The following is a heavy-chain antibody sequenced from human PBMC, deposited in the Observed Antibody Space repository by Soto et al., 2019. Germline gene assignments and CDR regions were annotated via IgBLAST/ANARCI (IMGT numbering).Heavy chain of an antibody. Sequence: EVQLVESGGGLVQPGGSLRLSCAASGFTSSIYWMTWVRQAPGKGLEWVANIKQDGSEKNYVDSVKGRFTISRDNAKNALFWKRKGRRAEDAALFSCARGRVLGGGSCSNLEVGAKGTTVTVS. CDR2: IKQDGSEK. V-gene: IGHV3-7*01. J-gene: IGHJ6*03. CDR1: GFTSSIYW. D-gene: IGHD2-15*01. CDR3: ARGRVLGGGSCSNLEV.